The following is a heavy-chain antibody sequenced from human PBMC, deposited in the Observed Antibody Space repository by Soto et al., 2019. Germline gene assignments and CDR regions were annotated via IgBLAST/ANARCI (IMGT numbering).Heavy chain of an antibody. V-gene: IGHV3-64D*06. CDR1: GFPFSRFA. D-gene: IGHD4-4*01. CDR2: ISFNGGDT. J-gene: IGHJ4*02. Sequence: XGSLRLSCSASGFPFSRFAIHWVRQAPGKGLVYVSGISFNGGDTYHADSVKGRFSISRDNSKNTVYLQMSSLRAEDTAVHYCVKDGAVTFSGWFFDYWGQGTPVTVSS. CDR3: VKDGAVTFSGWFFDY.